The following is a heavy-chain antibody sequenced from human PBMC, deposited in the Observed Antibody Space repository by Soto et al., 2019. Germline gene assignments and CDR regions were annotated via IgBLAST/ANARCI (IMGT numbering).Heavy chain of an antibody. J-gene: IGHJ4*02. CDR2: ISYDGSNK. CDR1: GFTFSSYG. Sequence: QVQLVESGGGVVQPGRSLRLSCAASGFTFSSYGMHWVRQAPGKGLEWVAVISYDGSNKYYADSVKGRFTISRDNSKNTLYLQMNSLRAEDTAVYYCAKGALVVVVAAYYFDYWGQGTLVTVPS. CDR3: AKGALVVVVAAYYFDY. D-gene: IGHD2-15*01. V-gene: IGHV3-30*18.